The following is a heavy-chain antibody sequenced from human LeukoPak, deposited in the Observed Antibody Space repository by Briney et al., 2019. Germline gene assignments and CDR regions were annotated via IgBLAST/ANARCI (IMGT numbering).Heavy chain of an antibody. J-gene: IGHJ4*02. Sequence: GGSLRLSCAASGFTFSSYAMSWVRQAPGKGREWVSAISGSGGSTYYADSVKGRFTISRDNSKNTLYLQMNSLRAEDTAVYHCARQLAGSAIFGAGDYWGQGTLVTVSS. CDR1: GFTFSSYA. D-gene: IGHD3-3*01. CDR3: ARQLAGSAIFGAGDY. V-gene: IGHV3-23*01. CDR2: ISGSGGST.